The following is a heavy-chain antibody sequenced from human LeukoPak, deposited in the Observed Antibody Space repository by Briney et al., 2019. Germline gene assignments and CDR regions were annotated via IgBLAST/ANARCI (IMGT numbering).Heavy chain of an antibody. CDR1: GYTFTGHY. J-gene: IGHJ3*02. CDR2: ISSNSGGT. CDR3: ARVSTYGCSSTTCLVFDI. V-gene: IGHV1-2*02. Sequence: ASVKVSCKASGYTFTGHYIHWVRQAPGQGLEWMGWISSNSGGTNYAQKFQGRVTITRDTSVTTAYMEVSRLTSDDTAVYYCARVSTYGCSSTTCLVFDIWGQGTVVTVSS. D-gene: IGHD2-2*01.